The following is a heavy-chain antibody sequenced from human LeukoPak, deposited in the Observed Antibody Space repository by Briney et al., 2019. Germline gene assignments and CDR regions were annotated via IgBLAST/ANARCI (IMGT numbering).Heavy chain of an antibody. D-gene: IGHD4-17*01. CDR2: IYYSGST. CDR1: GGSISNYY. CDR3: ARDTVTTRYYYYYYYMDV. Sequence: SETLSLTCTVSGGSISNYYWGWIRQPPGKGLEWIGSIYYSGSTYYNPSLKSRVTISVDTSKNQFSLKLSSVTAADTAVYYCARDTVTTRYYYYYYYMDVWGKGTTVTVSS. J-gene: IGHJ6*03. V-gene: IGHV4-39*07.